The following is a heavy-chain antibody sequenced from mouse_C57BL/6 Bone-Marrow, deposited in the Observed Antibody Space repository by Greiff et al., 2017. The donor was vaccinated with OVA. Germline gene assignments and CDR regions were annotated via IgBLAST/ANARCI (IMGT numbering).Heavy chain of an antibody. V-gene: IGHV1-82*01. J-gene: IGHJ3*01. D-gene: IGHD4-1*01. CDR3: ARSKTGTFAY. CDR2: IYPGDGDT. Sequence: VQLQQSGPELVKPGASVKISCKASGYAFSSYWMNWVKQKPGKGLEWIGRIYPGDGDTNCNGKFKGKATLTADKSSSTAYMQLSSLTSEDSAVYFCARSKTGTFAYWGQGTLVTVSA. CDR1: GYAFSSYW.